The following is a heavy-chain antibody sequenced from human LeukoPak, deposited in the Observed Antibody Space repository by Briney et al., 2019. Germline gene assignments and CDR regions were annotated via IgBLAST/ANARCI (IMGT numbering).Heavy chain of an antibody. CDR3: ARDRDRKFDY. D-gene: IGHD2-15*01. CDR1: GGSISSSSYY. Sequence: SETLSLTCTVSGGSISSSSYYWGWIRQPPGKGLEWIGSIYYSGSTYYNPSLKSRVTISIDTSKSQFSLILSSVTAADTAVYYCARDRDRKFDYWGQGTLVTVSS. CDR2: IYYSGST. J-gene: IGHJ4*02. V-gene: IGHV4-39*07.